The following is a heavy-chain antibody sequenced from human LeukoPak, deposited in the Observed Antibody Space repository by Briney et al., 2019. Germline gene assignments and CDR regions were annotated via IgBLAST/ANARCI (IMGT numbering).Heavy chain of an antibody. CDR1: GYSFTRYY. V-gene: IGHV1-8*01. J-gene: IGHJ3*02. Sequence: AASVKVSCKASGYSFTRYYINWVRQVTGQGLEWMGWMNPNGCNTGYAQKFQGRATMSRNTSISTAYMELSSVRSEDTPVYYCAIVVAEAGTQWVYAFDMWGQGTMVTVSS. CDR3: AIVVAEAGTQWVYAFDM. D-gene: IGHD6-13*01. CDR2: MNPNGCNT.